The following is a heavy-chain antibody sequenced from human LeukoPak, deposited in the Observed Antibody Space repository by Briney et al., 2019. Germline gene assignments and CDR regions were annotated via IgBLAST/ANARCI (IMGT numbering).Heavy chain of an antibody. V-gene: IGHV3-23*01. Sequence: GGSLRLSCLTSGFTLSTNAMSWVRQAPGKGLEWISGISGSGASTYYADSVKGRFTISRDDSRNTLYLQMNSLRAEDTAVYYCAKEEKWLADPYGLDVWGQGTTVTVSS. CDR1: GFTLSTNA. J-gene: IGHJ6*02. CDR2: ISGSGAST. CDR3: AKEEKWLADPYGLDV. D-gene: IGHD6-19*01.